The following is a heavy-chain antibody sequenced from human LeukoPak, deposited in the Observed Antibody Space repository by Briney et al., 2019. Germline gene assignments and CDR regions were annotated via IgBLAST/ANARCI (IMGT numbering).Heavy chain of an antibody. Sequence: ASVKVSCKASGYTFNTYGISWVRQAPGQGLEWMGWINTYNGNTNYAQKFQGRVTMTTDTSTSTAYMELRSLRSDDTAVYYCASPSTIGYSSAWYVLADAFDIWGQGTMVTVSS. CDR3: ASPSTIGYSSAWYVLADAFDI. D-gene: IGHD6-19*01. J-gene: IGHJ3*02. CDR2: INTYNGNT. V-gene: IGHV1-18*01. CDR1: GYTFNTYG.